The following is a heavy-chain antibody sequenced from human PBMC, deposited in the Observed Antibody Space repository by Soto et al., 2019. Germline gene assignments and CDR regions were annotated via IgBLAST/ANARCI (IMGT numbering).Heavy chain of an antibody. D-gene: IGHD3-22*01. CDR3: ARHFDSSGYYPDY. V-gene: IGHV5-51*01. Sequence: GESLKISCQGSGYRFTSYWIAWVRQMPGKGLEWVGVIYPGDSDVKYSPSFEGHITISVDRSDSTAYLQWTSLKASDTAMYFCARHFDSSGYYPDYWGQGTQVTV. CDR1: GYRFTSYW. CDR2: IYPGDSDV. J-gene: IGHJ4*02.